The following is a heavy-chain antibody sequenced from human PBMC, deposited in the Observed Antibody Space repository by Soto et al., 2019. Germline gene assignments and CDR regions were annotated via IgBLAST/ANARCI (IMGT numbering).Heavy chain of an antibody. V-gene: IGHV1-2*02. Sequence: QVQLVQSGAEVKQPGASVRVSCKASGNTHTIYFIHWLRQAPGQGPEWMGWINSVSGGTNYAPRFRGRVSMTRDTSSATAFLDLSGRRSDDTAVYYCARGGSYYAHWGQGSLVTVSS. CDR2: INSVSGGT. D-gene: IGHD3-16*01. CDR3: ARGGSYYAH. J-gene: IGHJ4*02. CDR1: GNTHTIYF.